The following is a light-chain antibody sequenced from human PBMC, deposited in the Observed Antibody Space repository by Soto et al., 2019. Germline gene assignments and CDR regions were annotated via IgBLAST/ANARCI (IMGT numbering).Light chain of an antibody. J-gene: IGLJ2*01. CDR3: SSYTSCSTVI. V-gene: IGLV2-14*01. CDR1: SSDVGGYTF. CDR2: EVS. Sequence: QSALTQPPSASGSPGQSVTISCTGTSSDVGGYTFVSWYQQHPGKAPRLLIYEVSNRPSGVSNRFSGSKSGNTASLTISGLQAEDEADYYCSSYTSCSTVIFGGGTKVTVL.